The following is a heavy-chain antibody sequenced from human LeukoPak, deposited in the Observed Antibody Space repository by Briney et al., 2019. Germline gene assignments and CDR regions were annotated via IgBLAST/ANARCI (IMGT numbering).Heavy chain of an antibody. CDR2: IRYDGSNK. V-gene: IGHV3-30*02. CDR3: AKKAGAYSSSWRSYFDY. CDR1: GFTFSSYG. J-gene: IGHJ4*02. D-gene: IGHD6-13*01. Sequence: GGSLRLSCAASGFTFSSYGMHWVRQAPGKGLEWVAFIRYDGSNKYYADSVKGRFTISRDNSKNTLYLQMNSLRAEDTAVYYCAKKAGAYSSSWRSYFDYWGQGTLVTVSS.